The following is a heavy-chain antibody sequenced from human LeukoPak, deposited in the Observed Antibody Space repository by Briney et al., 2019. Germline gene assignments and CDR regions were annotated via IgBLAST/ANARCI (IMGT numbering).Heavy chain of an antibody. J-gene: IGHJ3*01. Sequence: PGGSLRLSRPAAGFLFGVYAMSCVSQAPGEGLEWGSFIRSKAYGGTTEYAASVKGRFTISRDDSKSIAYLQMNSLKTEDTAVYYCTREGVWGQGTMVTVSS. CDR2: IRSKAYGGTT. CDR1: GFLFGVYA. CDR3: TREGV. V-gene: IGHV3-49*04.